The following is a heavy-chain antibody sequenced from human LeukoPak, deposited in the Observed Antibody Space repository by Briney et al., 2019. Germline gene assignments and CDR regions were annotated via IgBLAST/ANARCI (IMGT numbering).Heavy chain of an antibody. CDR2: IYYSGST. D-gene: IGHD4/OR15-4a*01. CDR1: SGSISSSSYY. J-gene: IGHJ2*01. V-gene: IGHV4-39*01. CDR3: ARHRVPYWYFDL. Sequence: SETLSLTCTVSSGSISSSSYYWGWIRQPPGKGLEWIGSIYYSGSTYYNPSLKSRVTISVDTSKNQFSLKLSSVTAADTAVYYCARHRVPYWYFDLWGRGTLVTVSS.